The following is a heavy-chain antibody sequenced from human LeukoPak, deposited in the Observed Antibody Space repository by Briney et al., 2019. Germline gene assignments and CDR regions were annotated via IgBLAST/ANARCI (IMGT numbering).Heavy chain of an antibody. CDR2: INTNTGNP. J-gene: IGHJ3*02. Sequence: ASVKVSCKASGYTFTSYAMNWVRQAPGQGLEWMGWINTNTGNPTYAQGFTGRFVFSLDTSVTTAYLQITSLKAEDTAVYYCARDLVSAGFDIWGQGTMVTVSS. V-gene: IGHV7-4-1*02. CDR3: ARDLVSAGFDI. CDR1: GYTFTSYA. D-gene: IGHD6-6*01.